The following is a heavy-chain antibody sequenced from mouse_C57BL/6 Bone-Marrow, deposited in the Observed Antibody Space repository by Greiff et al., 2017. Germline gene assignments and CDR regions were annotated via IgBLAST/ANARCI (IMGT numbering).Heavy chain of an antibody. CDR3: TTAYDCDDEYAY. D-gene: IGHD2-4*01. CDR1: GFNFTDDY. J-gene: IGHJ3*01. CDR2: IDPENGDT. V-gene: IGHV14-4*01. Sequence: EVQLQQSGAELVRPGASVKLSCTASGFNFTDDYMHWVKQRPEQGLEWIGWIDPENGDTEYDSKFQGKATITADTSSTTAYLQLSSLTSEDTAVYYCTTAYDCDDEYAYWGQGTLVTVSA.